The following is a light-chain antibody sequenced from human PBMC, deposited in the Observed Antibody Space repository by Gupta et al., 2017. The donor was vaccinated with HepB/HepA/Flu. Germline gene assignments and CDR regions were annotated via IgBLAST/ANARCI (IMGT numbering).Light chain of an antibody. CDR2: GKN. CDR1: SLRSYY. V-gene: IGLV3-19*01. Sequence: SSELTQDPAVSVALGQTVRITCQGDSLRSYYASWYQQKPGQAPVLVIYGKNNRPSGIPDRFSGSSSGNTASLTITGAQAEEEADDYCNSRDSSGNPVVFGGGTKLTVL. CDR3: NSRDSSGNPVV. J-gene: IGLJ2*01.